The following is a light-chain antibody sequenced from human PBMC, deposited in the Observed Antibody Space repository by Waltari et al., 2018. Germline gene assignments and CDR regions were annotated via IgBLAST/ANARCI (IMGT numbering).Light chain of an antibody. Sequence: VLTQSPGTLSLSPGERATLACRASQSVGTSLACYQQKPGQDPRLLIPGASRRATGIPDRFSGSWSGTDFSLTISRLEPEDFAVYYCQHYVRLPATFGQGTKVEI. V-gene: IGKV3-20*01. J-gene: IGKJ1*01. CDR2: GAS. CDR1: QSVGTS. CDR3: QHYVRLPAT.